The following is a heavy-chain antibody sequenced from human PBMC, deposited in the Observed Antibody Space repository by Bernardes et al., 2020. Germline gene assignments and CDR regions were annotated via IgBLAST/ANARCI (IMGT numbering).Heavy chain of an antibody. Sequence: VESLFLSCAASGFTFSSSSMNWVRQAPGPGLAWVSYISSSSRTIYYADSVKGRFTISRDNAKNSLYLQMNSLRVEDTAVYYCARDFGRFWGQGTLVTVSS. V-gene: IGHV3-48*01. CDR3: ARDFGRF. CDR1: GFTFSSSS. J-gene: IGHJ4*02. D-gene: IGHD3-3*01. CDR2: ISSSSRTI.